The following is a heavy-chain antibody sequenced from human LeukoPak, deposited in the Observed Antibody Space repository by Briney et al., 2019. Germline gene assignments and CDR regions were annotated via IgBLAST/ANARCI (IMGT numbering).Heavy chain of an antibody. J-gene: IGHJ4*02. D-gene: IGHD2-2*01. CDR2: IRSKAYGGTT. CDR3: SRNEQLLGFDY. Sequence: GGSLRLSCTASGSTFGDYAMTWVRQAPGKGLEWVGFIRSKAYGGTTEYAASVKGRFTISRDDSKSFAYLQMNSLKTEDTAVYYCSRNEQLLGFDYWGQGTLVTVSS. V-gene: IGHV3-49*04. CDR1: GSTFGDYA.